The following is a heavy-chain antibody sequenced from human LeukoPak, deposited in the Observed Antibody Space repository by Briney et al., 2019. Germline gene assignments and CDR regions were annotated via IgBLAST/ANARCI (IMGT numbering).Heavy chain of an antibody. D-gene: IGHD4-23*01. CDR1: GFSFSSYG. CDR2: ISYDGNHQ. J-gene: IGHJ4*02. V-gene: IGHV3-30*19. CDR3: ARSDYGGYYDMFDF. Sequence: GGSLRLSCAGSGFSFSSYGMHWVRQAPGKGLEWVAVISYDGNHQYYTDSVKGRFTISRDNSNHTVHLQMDSLRGEDTAFYYCARSDYGGYYDMFDFWGQGTLVIVSS.